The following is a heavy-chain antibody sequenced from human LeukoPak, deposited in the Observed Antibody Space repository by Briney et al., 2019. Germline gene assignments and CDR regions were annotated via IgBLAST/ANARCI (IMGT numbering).Heavy chain of an antibody. CDR2: ISYDGSNK. V-gene: IGHV3-30*04. CDR3: ATEKQQQLTPWLDY. D-gene: IGHD6-13*01. Sequence: PPGRSLRLSCAASGFTFSSYAMHWVRQAPGKGLEWVAVISYDGSNKYYADSVKGRFTISRDNSKNTLYLQMNSLRAEDTAVYYCATEKQQQLTPWLDYWGQGTLVTVSS. J-gene: IGHJ4*02. CDR1: GFTFSSYA.